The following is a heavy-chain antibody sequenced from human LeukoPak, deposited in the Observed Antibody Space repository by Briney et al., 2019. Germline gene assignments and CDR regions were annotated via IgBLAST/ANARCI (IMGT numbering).Heavy chain of an antibody. J-gene: IGHJ2*01. V-gene: IGHV4-59*12. CDR1: GGSISTYY. CDR3: ARVATTPRYFDL. Sequence: PSETLSLTCTVSGGSISTYYWNWIRQPPGKGLEWIAYIYYSGSTNYNPSLKSRVTMSLDNSKNQLSLMVSSVTAADTAVYHCARVATTPRYFDLWGRGTLVTVSS. CDR2: IYYSGST. D-gene: IGHD1-14*01.